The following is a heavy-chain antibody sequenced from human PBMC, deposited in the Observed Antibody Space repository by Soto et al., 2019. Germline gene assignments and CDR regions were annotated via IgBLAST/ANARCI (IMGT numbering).Heavy chain of an antibody. CDR3: ARDASVASLYLCAR. D-gene: IGHD6-6*01. Sequence: PGGSLRLSCAGSGFTFSNYAVNWVRQAPGKGLEWVAVILYDGSVQHNADSVKGRFTVSRDNSKNTVYLQMNSLTPEDTATYYCARDASVASLYLCARWGQGTLVTVSS. V-gene: IGHV3-30-3*01. CDR2: ILYDGSVQ. J-gene: IGHJ5*02. CDR1: GFTFSNYA.